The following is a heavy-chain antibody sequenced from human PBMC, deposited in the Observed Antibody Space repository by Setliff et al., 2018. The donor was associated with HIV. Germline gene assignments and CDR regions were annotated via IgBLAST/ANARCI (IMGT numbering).Heavy chain of an antibody. V-gene: IGHV4-4*09. Sequence: SETLSLTCTVSGGSISSYYWSWIRQSPGKGLEWIGYIYTSGTANYNPSLQSRVAISLDMSRNQVSLRLSSVTAADTAIYYCARLVVTARGIRDAFDVWGQGAMVTVS. CDR3: ARLVVTARGIRDAFDV. J-gene: IGHJ3*01. D-gene: IGHD3-10*01. CDR1: GGSISSYY. CDR2: IYTSGTA.